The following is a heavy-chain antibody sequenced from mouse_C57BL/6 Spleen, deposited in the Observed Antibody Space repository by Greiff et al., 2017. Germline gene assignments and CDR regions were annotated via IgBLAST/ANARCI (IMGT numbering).Heavy chain of an antibody. J-gene: IGHJ4*01. Sequence: QVQLQQPGAELVKPGASVKLSCKASGYTFTSYWMHWVKQRPGQGLEWIGMIHPNSGSTNYNEKFKSKATLTVDKASSTAYIQLSSLTSEDSAVYYCAPYGDAMDYWGQGTSVTVSS. V-gene: IGHV1-64*01. CDR2: IHPNSGST. D-gene: IGHD1-1*01. CDR1: GYTFTSYW. CDR3: APYGDAMDY.